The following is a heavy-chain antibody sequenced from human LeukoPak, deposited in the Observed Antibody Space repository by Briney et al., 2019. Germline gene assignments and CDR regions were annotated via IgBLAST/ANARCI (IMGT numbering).Heavy chain of an antibody. V-gene: IGHV3-53*01. CDR1: GFTVITND. J-gene: IGHJ4*02. CDR2: LYSDGNT. D-gene: IGHD1-14*01. CDR3: ARGVEPLAANTLAY. Sequence: GGSLRLSCAASGFTVITNDMTWVRQAPGKGPEWVSVLYSDGNTKYADSVQGRFTISRDNSKNTLYLEMNSLSPDDTAVYYCARGVEPLAANTLAYWGQGTLVTVSS.